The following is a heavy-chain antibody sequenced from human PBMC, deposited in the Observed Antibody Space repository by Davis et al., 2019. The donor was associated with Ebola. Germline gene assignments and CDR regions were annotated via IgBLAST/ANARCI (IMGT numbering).Heavy chain of an antibody. D-gene: IGHD3-3*01. CDR1: GYTFTSYY. CDR2: INPSGGST. V-gene: IGHV1-46*01. CDR3: ASSLSYYDFWSGSFSYYYYGMDV. J-gene: IGHJ6*02. Sequence: AASVKVSCKASGYTFTSYYMHWVRQAPGQGLEWMGIINPSGGSTSYAQKFQGRVTMIRDTSTSTVYMELSSLRSEDTAVYYCASSLSYYDFWSGSFSYYYYGMDVWGQGTTVTVSS.